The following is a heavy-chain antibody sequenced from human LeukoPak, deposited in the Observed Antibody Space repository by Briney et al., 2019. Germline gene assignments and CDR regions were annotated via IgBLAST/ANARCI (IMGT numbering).Heavy chain of an antibody. Sequence: GGSLRLSCAASGFTFSSYKMNWVRQAPGKGLEWVPYISTSGSPIYYADSVKGRFTISRGNAKNSLYLQMNSLRAEDTAVYYCARKYCSSTSCLFDYWGQGTLVTVSS. J-gene: IGHJ4*02. V-gene: IGHV3-48*03. D-gene: IGHD2-2*01. CDR2: ISTSGSPI. CDR3: ARKYCSSTSCLFDY. CDR1: GFTFSSYK.